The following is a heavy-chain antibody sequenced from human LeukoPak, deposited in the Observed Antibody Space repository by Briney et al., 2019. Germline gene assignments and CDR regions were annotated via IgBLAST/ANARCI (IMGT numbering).Heavy chain of an antibody. D-gene: IGHD3-10*01. CDR2: ISGGTT. J-gene: IGHJ4*02. CDR3: AKSVYHSGNY. Sequence: GGSLRLSCAASGFTISTYGMSWVRQAPGKGLEWVSSISGGTTYYADSVKGRFTISRDNSRNTVSLQMNSLRAEDTAVYYCAKSVYHSGNYWGQGTLVTVSS. V-gene: IGHV3-23*01. CDR1: GFTISTYG.